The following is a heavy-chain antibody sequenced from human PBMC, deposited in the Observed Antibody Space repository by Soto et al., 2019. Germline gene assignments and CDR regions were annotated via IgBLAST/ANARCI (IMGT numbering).Heavy chain of an antibody. CDR3: ASGSHGVNNWFDP. D-gene: IGHD4-17*01. J-gene: IGHJ5*02. CDR1: GFTFSSYS. Sequence: EVQLVESGGGLVKPGGSLRLSCAASGFTFSSYSMNWVRQAPGKGLEWVSSISSSSSYIYYADSVKGRFTISRDNAKNSLSLQMNSLRAEDTAVYYCASGSHGVNNWFDPWGQGTLVTVSS. V-gene: IGHV3-21*01. CDR2: ISSSSSYI.